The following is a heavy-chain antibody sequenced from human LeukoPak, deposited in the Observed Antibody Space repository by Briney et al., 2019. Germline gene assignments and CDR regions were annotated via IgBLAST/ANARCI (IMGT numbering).Heavy chain of an antibody. J-gene: IGHJ4*02. CDR1: GFTFSNHA. CDR2: ISGSGATT. V-gene: IGHV3-23*01. D-gene: IGHD3-22*01. Sequence: GGSLRLSCAASGFTFSNHAMNWARQAPGKGLEWVSAISGSGATTYHADSVKGRFTMSRDNSKNTLYLQMDSLRVEDTAVYFCAKEVGYDSSGYDDFWGQGTLVTVSS. CDR3: AKEVGYDSSGYDDF.